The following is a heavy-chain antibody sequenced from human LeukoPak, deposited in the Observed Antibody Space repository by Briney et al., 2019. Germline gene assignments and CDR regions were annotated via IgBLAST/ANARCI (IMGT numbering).Heavy chain of an antibody. V-gene: IGHV1-2*02. D-gene: IGHD3-22*01. CDR2: INPNSGGT. Sequence: ASVRVSCKASGYTFTGYYMHWVRQAPGQGLEWMGWINPNSGGTNYAQKFQGRVTITRDTSISTAYMELSRLRSDDTAVYYCARASYDSSDYGYFQHWGQGTLVTVSS. CDR3: ARASYDSSDYGYFQH. J-gene: IGHJ1*01. CDR1: GYTFTGYY.